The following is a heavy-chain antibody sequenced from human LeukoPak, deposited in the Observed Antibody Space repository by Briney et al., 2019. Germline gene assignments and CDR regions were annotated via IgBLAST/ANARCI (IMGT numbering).Heavy chain of an antibody. CDR3: ARCTTGRTFGSLREIKRSREIDY. D-gene: IGHD1-1*01. J-gene: IGHJ4*02. CDR1: GFTFSSYS. CDR2: ISSSSSNI. V-gene: IGHV3-21*01. Sequence: GGSLRLSCAASGFTFSSYSMNWVRQAPGRGLVWVSSISSSSSNIYYADSVKGRFTISRDNAKNSLYLQMNSLRVEDTAVYYCARCTTGRTFGSLREIKRSREIDYWGQGTLVTVSS.